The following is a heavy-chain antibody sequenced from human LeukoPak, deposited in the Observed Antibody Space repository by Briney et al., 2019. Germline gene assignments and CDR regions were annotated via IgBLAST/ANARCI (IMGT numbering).Heavy chain of an antibody. J-gene: IGHJ5*02. CDR2: IYTSGST. V-gene: IGHV4-4*07. Sequence: PSETLSLTCTVPGVSISSYYWSWIRQPAGKGLEWIGRIYTSGSTNYNPSLKSRVTMSVDTSKNQFSLKLSSVTAADTAVYYCARDSSGWRGVNWFDPWGQGTLVTVSS. CDR3: ARDSSGWRGVNWFDP. CDR1: GVSISSYY. D-gene: IGHD6-19*01.